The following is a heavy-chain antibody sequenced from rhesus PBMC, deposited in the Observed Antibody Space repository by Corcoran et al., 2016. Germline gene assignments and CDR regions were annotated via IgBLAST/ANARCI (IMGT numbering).Heavy chain of an antibody. D-gene: IGHD3-28*01. Sequence: QVQLQESGPGLVKPSETLSLTCAGSGGSFSSYGWSWIRQPPGKGLEWIGEINGNGGSTTYNPSLKSRVTISKDASKNQFSLKLSSVTAADTAVYYCARYSYGSGYWDYWGQGVLVTVSS. CDR3: ARYSYGSGYWDY. CDR1: GGSFSSYG. J-gene: IGHJ4*01. V-gene: IGHV4-80*01. CDR2: INGNGGST.